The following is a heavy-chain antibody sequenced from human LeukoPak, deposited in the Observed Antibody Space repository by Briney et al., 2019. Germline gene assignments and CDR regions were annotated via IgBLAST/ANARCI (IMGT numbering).Heavy chain of an antibody. J-gene: IGHJ4*02. CDR1: GVSISTYY. V-gene: IGHV4-59*01. D-gene: IGHD1-26*01. Sequence: PSETLSLTCSVSGVSISTYYWIWIRQPPAKGLEWMGFFSYSGSTKYNPSLKSRVTMSVDTSKNQFSLKLSSVTAADTAVYYCARMYSGTSYYFDYWGQGTLVIVSS. CDR2: FSYSGST. CDR3: ARMYSGTSYYFDY.